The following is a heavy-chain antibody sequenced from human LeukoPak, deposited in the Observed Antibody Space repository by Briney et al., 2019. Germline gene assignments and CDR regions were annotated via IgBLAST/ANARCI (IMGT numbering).Heavy chain of an antibody. J-gene: IGHJ4*02. D-gene: IGHD4-11*01. CDR3: TSDSFFDGNYRPDYFDC. CDR1: GFNFRDYE. Sequence: AGGSLRLSCAASGFNFRDYEMNWVRQAPGKGLEWLSYISGSSGIIYYADSVKGRFSISRDNAKNSLYLQMNSLRAEDTAIYYCTSDSFFDGNYRPDYFDCWGQGTLVTVSS. V-gene: IGHV3-48*03. CDR2: ISGSSGII.